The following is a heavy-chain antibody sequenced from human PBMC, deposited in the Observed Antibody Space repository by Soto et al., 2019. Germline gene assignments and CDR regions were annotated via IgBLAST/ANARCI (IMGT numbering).Heavy chain of an antibody. J-gene: IGHJ6*02. D-gene: IGHD3-16*01. Sequence: EVQLLESGGGLVQPGGSLRLSCAASGFTFSSYATSWVRQAPGKGLEWVSAIIGSGGRTYYADSVKGRFTISRDNSKNTLYLQMNSLRVEDTAVYYCAKDRIMGSTTFWGMDVWGQGTTVTVSS. CDR1: GFTFSSYA. CDR2: IIGSGGRT. V-gene: IGHV3-23*01. CDR3: AKDRIMGSTTFWGMDV.